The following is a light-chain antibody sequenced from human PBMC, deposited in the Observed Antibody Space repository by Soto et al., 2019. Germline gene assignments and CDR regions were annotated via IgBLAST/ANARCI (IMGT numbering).Light chain of an antibody. CDR2: EVS. Sequence: QSVLTQPPSASGSPGQSVTISCTGTSSDIGAYNYVSWYQQYLGKAPELMIFEVSKRPSGVPDRFSGSKSGTSASLAISGLRSEDEADYYCAAWDDSLSGYAFGPGTKVTVL. CDR1: SSDIGAYNY. J-gene: IGLJ1*01. V-gene: IGLV2-8*01. CDR3: AAWDDSLSGYA.